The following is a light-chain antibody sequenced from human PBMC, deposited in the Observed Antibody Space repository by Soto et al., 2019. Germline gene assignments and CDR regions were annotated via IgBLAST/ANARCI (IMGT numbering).Light chain of an antibody. CDR3: SSYAGSNNYV. V-gene: IGLV2-8*01. CDR2: EVT. J-gene: IGLJ1*01. Sequence: QSVLTQPPSASGSPGQSVTISCTGTSSDVGGYNFVSWYQHHPGKAPKLIIYEVTKRPSGVPDRFSGSKSGNTASLTVSGLQADDEADYYCSSYAGSNNYVFGTGTKVTVL. CDR1: SSDVGGYNF.